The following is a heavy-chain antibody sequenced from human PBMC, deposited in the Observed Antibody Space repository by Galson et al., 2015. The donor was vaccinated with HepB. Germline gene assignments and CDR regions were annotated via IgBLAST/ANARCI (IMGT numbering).Heavy chain of an antibody. CDR1: GYKFTSYY. V-gene: IGHV1-46*01. Sequence: SVKVSCKASGYKFTSYYMHWVRQAPGQGLEWMGIINPSGGSTDYAQKFQGRLTMTRDTSTSTVFMELSSLGSEDTAVYHCARGVLLWDGPDYWGQGTLVTVSS. D-gene: IGHD3-10*01. CDR3: ARGVLLWDGPDY. CDR2: INPSGGST. J-gene: IGHJ4*02.